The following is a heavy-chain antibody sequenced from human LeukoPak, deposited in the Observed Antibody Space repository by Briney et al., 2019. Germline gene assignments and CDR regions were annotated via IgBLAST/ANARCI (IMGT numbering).Heavy chain of an antibody. Sequence: GGSLRLSCAASGFTFSSYAMICVRQAPGKGLEWVSAISGSGGSTYYADSVKGRFTISRDNSKNTLYLQMNSLRADNAAVYYSPTDGGYAILTGSLGYFDYWGQGTLVTVSS. D-gene: IGHD3-9*01. CDR3: PTDGGYAILTGSLGYFDY. CDR1: GFTFSSYA. J-gene: IGHJ4*02. V-gene: IGHV3-23*01. CDR2: ISGSGGST.